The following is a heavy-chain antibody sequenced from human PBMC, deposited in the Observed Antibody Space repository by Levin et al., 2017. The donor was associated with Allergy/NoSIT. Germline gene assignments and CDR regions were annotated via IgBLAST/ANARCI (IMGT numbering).Heavy chain of an antibody. V-gene: IGHV4-4*02. D-gene: IGHD3-16*02. CDR1: GASINSSHW. CDR3: ARGVFGGLIVMGAFDI. CDR2: IHQSGNT. J-gene: IGHJ3*02. Sequence: SETLSLTCAVSGASINSSHWWSWVRQPPGTGLEWIGEIHQSGNTNYNASLKSRVTMSVEKSKKQLSLKLNSVTAADTAVYYCARGVFGGLIVMGAFDIWGQGTTVTVSS.